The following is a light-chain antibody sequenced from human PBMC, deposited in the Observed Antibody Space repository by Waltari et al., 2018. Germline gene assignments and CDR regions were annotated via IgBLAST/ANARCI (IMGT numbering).Light chain of an antibody. CDR2: DAS. CDR1: RGIDAF. CDR3: QQSYSAPFT. V-gene: IGKV1-39*01. Sequence: IQMTPSPSSLSASVGAGVTITSRASRGIDAFLNWYRQQPGKAPKLLIYDASTLQRGLPPRFSVNRIGTDFSLTISDLQPEDFATYFCQQSYSAPFTFGRGTRLE. J-gene: IGKJ5*01.